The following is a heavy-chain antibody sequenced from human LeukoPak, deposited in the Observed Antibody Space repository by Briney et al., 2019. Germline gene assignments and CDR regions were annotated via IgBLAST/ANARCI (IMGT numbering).Heavy chain of an antibody. V-gene: IGHV4-39*07. D-gene: IGHD5-18*01. CDR2: INHSGST. Sequence: PSETLSLTCTVSGGSVSSGSYYWSWIRQPPGKGLEWIGEINHSGSTNYNPSLKSRVTISVDTSKNQFSLKLSSVTAADTAVYYCASISYGPLDYWGQGTLVTVSS. CDR3: ASISYGPLDY. CDR1: GGSVSSGSYY. J-gene: IGHJ4*02.